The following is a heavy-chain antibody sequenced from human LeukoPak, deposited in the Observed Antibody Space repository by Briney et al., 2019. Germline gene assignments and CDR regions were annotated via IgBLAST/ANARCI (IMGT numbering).Heavy chain of an antibody. D-gene: IGHD1-26*01. J-gene: IGHJ6*03. V-gene: IGHV3-21*01. Sequence: GGSLGLSCAASGFTFSSYSMNWVRQAPGKGLEWVSSISSSSSYIYYADSVKGRFTISRDNAKNSLYLQMNSLRAEDTAVYYCARASYSGSYSAMDVWGKGTTVTVSS. CDR3: ARASYSGSYSAMDV. CDR1: GFTFSSYS. CDR2: ISSSSSYI.